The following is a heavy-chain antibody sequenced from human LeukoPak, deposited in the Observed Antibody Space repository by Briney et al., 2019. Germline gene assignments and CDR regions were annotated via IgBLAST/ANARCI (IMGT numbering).Heavy chain of an antibody. D-gene: IGHD2-8*01. CDR2: IYHIGST. CDR3: AGEQWRPPYYYFGMDV. J-gene: IGHJ6*02. Sequence: SETLSLACTVSGGSISSYYWTAIRQPPGKGLEWIGYIYHIGSTNYSPSLKSRVTILLDTSKNQFSLRLTSVTAADTAVYYCAGEQWRPPYYYFGMDVWGQGTTVTVSS. V-gene: IGHV4-59*01. CDR1: GGSISSYY.